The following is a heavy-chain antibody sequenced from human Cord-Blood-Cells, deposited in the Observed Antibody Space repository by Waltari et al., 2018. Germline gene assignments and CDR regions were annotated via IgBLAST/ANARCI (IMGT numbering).Heavy chain of an antibody. D-gene: IGHD3-16*02. V-gene: IGHV3-23*01. Sequence: EVQLLESGGGLVQTGGSLRLSCAASGFTFSSYAMSWVRQAPGKGLGWVSGISDSGGSNYYADSVKGRFTISRDNSKNTLDLQMNSLRAEDTAVYYCAKDLIGGVIVHYFDYWGQGTLVTVSS. CDR3: AKDLIGGVIVHYFDY. J-gene: IGHJ4*02. CDR2: ISDSGGSN. CDR1: GFTFSSYA.